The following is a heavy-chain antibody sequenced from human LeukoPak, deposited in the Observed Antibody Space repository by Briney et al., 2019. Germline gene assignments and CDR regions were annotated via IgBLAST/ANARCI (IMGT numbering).Heavy chain of an antibody. CDR2: INHSGST. D-gene: IGHD2-15*01. CDR3: AIGYCGGGGCPLPY. Sequence: SETLSLTCAVYGGSFSGYYWSWIRQPPGKGLEWIGEINHSGSTNYNPSLKSRVTISVDTSKNQFSLKLSSVTAADTAVYYCAIGYCGGGGCPLPYWGQGTLVTVSS. V-gene: IGHV4-34*01. J-gene: IGHJ4*02. CDR1: GGSFSGYY.